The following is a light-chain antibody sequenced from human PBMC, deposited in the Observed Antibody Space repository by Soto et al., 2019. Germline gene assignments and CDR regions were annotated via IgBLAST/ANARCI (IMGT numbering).Light chain of an antibody. Sequence: DIVMTQSPDSLAMSLGERATINCKSSQRVLYTLTKRNYLSWYQQKPGQPPKLHIYWAYTRDSGGPDRFAGSGSGTEFTRTISSLQAEDAAVYYCQQYYTTPTITFGQGTRLEIK. J-gene: IGKJ5*01. CDR1: QRVLYTLTKRNY. CDR3: QQYYTTPTIT. V-gene: IGKV4-1*01. CDR2: WAY.